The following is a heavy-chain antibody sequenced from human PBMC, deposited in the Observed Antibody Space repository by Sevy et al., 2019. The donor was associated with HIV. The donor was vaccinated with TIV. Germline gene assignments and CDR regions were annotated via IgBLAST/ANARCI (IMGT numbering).Heavy chain of an antibody. CDR1: GFTFSSYV. CDR3: ARAQGVLLWFGEFPL. J-gene: IGHJ4*02. CDR2: ISYDGSEK. V-gene: IGHV3-30*04. D-gene: IGHD3-10*01. Sequence: GGSLRLSCAASGFTFSSYVMHWVRQAPGKGLEWVAVISYDGSEKYHADSVKGRFTISRDNSKNTLYLQMNSRRTEDTAVYYCARAQGVLLWFGEFPLWGQGTLVTVSS.